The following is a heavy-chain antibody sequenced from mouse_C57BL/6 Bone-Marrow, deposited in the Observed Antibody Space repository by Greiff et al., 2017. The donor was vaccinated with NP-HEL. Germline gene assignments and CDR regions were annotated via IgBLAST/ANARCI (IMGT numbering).Heavy chain of an antibody. V-gene: IGHV10-1*01. CDR2: IRSKSNNYAT. J-gene: IGHJ4*01. Sequence: EVKLVESGGGLVKTKGEVKSAGGVKGRGGRRDGREGGGGAPGKGLEWVARIRSKSNNYATYYADSVKDRFTISRDDSESMLYLQMNNLKTEDTAMYYCVRLRSYYAMDYWGQGTSVTVSS. CDR1: GRGGRRDG. CDR3: VRLRSYYAMDY.